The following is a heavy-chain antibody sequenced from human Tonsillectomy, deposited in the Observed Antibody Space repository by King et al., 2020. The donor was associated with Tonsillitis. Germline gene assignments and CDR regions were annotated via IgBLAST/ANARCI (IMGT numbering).Heavy chain of an antibody. J-gene: IGHJ4*02. D-gene: IGHD3-16*01. Sequence: VQLVESGGGLVQPGRSLRLSCTTSGFTFGDVGMSWFRQAPGKGLEWVGFIRSKGYGGTTDYAASVKGRFTIPRDDSSSIMYLQMNSLRTEDTAVYSCVGDGRGFDRNYLDSWGQGTLVTVSS. CDR3: VGDGRGFDRNYLDS. CDR1: GFTFGDVG. V-gene: IGHV3-49*03. CDR2: IRSKGYGGTT.